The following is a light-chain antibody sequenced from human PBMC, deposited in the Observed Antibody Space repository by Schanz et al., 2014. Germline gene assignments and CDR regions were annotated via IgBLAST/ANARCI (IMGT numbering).Light chain of an antibody. V-gene: IGLV2-11*01. Sequence: QSALTQPRSVSGSPGQSVTISCTGTSSDVGGYNYVSWYQHHPGKAPKLMIYDVSNRPSGVPDRFSGSKSGNTASLTISGLQAEDEADYYCSSYAGSNNLVFGGGTKLTVL. CDR1: SSDVGGYNY. CDR3: SSYAGSNNLV. J-gene: IGLJ2*01. CDR2: DVS.